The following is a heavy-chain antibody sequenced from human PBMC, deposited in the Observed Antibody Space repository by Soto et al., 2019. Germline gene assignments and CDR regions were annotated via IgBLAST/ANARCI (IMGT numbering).Heavy chain of an antibody. J-gene: IGHJ4*02. CDR3: AKRRDNSGWYYFDY. D-gene: IGHD6-19*01. V-gene: IGHV3-23*01. Sequence: PGGSLRLSCEASGFTFSTYAMSWVRQAPGKGLEWVSAISGSGDSTHYADSVKGRFTISRDNSKNTLYLQMNSLRSEDTALYYCAKRRDNSGWYYFDYWGQGTLVTVSS. CDR1: GFTFSTYA. CDR2: ISGSGDST.